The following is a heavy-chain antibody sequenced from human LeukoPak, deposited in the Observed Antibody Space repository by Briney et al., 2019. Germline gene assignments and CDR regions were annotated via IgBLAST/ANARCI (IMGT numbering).Heavy chain of an antibody. CDR1: GFTISSYG. Sequence: PPARSLRLSCAASGFTISSYGMHWVRQAPGKGLEWVAVIWYDGSNKYYADSVKGRFTISRDNSKNTLYLQMNSLRAEDTAVYYCARDYDFWGNNWFDPWGQGTLVTVSS. D-gene: IGHD3/OR15-3a*01. CDR2: IWYDGSNK. CDR3: ARDYDFWGNNWFDP. J-gene: IGHJ5*02. V-gene: IGHV3-33*01.